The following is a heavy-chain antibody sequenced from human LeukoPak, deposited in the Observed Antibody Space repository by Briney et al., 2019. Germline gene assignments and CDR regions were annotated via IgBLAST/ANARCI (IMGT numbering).Heavy chain of an antibody. V-gene: IGHV3-11*01. CDR1: GFTFSDYY. CDR3: ARDLGGYAYYFNY. D-gene: IGHD5-12*01. Sequence: TGGSLRLSRAASGFTFSDYYMIWIRQAPGKALEWVSYISSSGSTIYYADSVKGRFTISRDNAKNSLYLQMNSLRAEDTAVYYCARDLGGYAYYFNYWGQGTLVTVSS. J-gene: IGHJ4*02. CDR2: ISSSGSTI.